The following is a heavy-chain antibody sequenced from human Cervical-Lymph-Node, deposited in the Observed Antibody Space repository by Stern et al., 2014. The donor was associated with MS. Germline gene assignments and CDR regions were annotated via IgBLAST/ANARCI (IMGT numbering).Heavy chain of an antibody. V-gene: IGHV1-69*01. CDR1: GGTFSSYA. J-gene: IGHJ6*02. Sequence: QMQLVQSGAEVKKPGSSVKVSCKASGGTFSSYAISWVRQAPGQGLEWMGGIIPIFGTANYAQKFQGRVTITADESTSTAYMELSSLRSEDTAVYYCARDPGQLERRIAYYYGMDVWGQGTTVTVSS. CDR2: IIPIFGTA. CDR3: ARDPGQLERRIAYYYGMDV. D-gene: IGHD1-1*01.